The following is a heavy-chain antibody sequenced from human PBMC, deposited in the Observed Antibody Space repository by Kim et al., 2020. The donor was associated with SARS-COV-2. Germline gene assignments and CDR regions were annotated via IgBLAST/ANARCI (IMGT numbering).Heavy chain of an antibody. CDR1: GYTFTDYY. D-gene: IGHD7-27*01. Sequence: ASVKVSCKASGYTFTDYYIHWVPQAPGKGLEWMGCINADSGGTHYAQKFRCRVTMTTDTSINTAHMELTGLRSDDTAAFYCARDWADNSFDSWGQGTLVTVSS. CDR3: ARDWADNSFDS. V-gene: IGHV1-2*02. CDR2: INADSGGT. J-gene: IGHJ4*02.